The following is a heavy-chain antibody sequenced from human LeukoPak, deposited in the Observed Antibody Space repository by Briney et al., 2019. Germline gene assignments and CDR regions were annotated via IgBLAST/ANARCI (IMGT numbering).Heavy chain of an antibody. Sequence: TSETLSLTCAVYRGSFSGYYWSWIRQPPGKGLEWIGEIHHSGSTNYNPSLKSRVTISVDTSKNQFSLKLTSVTAADTAIYYCARDTSGYYSFDYWGQGTLLTVSS. D-gene: IGHD3-22*01. CDR2: IHHSGST. CDR1: RGSFSGYY. V-gene: IGHV4-34*01. CDR3: ARDTSGYYSFDY. J-gene: IGHJ4*02.